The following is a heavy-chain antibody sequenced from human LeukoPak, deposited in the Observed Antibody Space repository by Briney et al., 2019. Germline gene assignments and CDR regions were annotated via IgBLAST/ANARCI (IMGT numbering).Heavy chain of an antibody. J-gene: IGHJ5*02. CDR1: GGSITSSGFY. Sequence: SDTLSLTCTVSGGSITSSGFYWGWIRQPPGKGLEWIGNIHYGGSAYYNPSLKSRVTISVDTSKNQFSLKLSSVTAADTAVYYCARQPNIVVVDNWFDPWGQGTLVAVSS. D-gene: IGHD2-15*01. CDR3: ARQPNIVVVDNWFDP. CDR2: IHYGGSA. V-gene: IGHV4-39*07.